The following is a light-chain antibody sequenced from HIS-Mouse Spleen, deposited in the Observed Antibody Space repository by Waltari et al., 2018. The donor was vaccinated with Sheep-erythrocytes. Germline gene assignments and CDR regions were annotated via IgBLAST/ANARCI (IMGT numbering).Light chain of an antibody. V-gene: IGLV2-23*01. Sequence: QSALTQPAYVSGSPGQSITISCTGTSSDVGSYNLFSWYQQHPGKAPKLMIYEGSKRPSGVSNRFSGSKSGNTDYLTISGLQAEDEADYYCCSYAGSSTPWVFGGGTKLTVL. CDR3: CSYAGSSTPWV. CDR2: EGS. CDR1: SSDVGSYNL. J-gene: IGLJ3*02.